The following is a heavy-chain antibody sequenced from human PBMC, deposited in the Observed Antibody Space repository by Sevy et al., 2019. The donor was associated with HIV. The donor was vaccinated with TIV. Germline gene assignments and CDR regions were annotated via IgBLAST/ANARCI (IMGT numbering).Heavy chain of an antibody. J-gene: IGHJ6*02. Sequence: GGSLRLSCAASGFTFSSYSMNWVRQAPGKGLEWVSSISSSSSYIYYASSVKGRFTISRDNAKNSLYLQMNSLRAEDTAVYYCARDDDYVWGSYRYYYYGMDVWGQGTTVTVSS. V-gene: IGHV3-21*01. CDR2: ISSSSSYI. CDR3: ARDDDYVWGSYRYYYYGMDV. D-gene: IGHD3-16*02. CDR1: GFTFSSYS.